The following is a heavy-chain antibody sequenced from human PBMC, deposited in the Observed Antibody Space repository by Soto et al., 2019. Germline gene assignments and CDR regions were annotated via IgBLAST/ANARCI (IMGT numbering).Heavy chain of an antibody. V-gene: IGHV1-18*04. D-gene: IGHD2-2*01. CDR2: ISAYNGNT. CDR1: GYTFTSYG. J-gene: IGHJ6*02. CDR3: ARDGILVVPADMRTSHDNYYAYGSDG. Sequence: DSVQVSCKASGYTFTSYGISWVRQAPGQGLEWMGWISAYNGNTNYAQKLQGRVTMTTDTSTSTAYMELRSLRSDDTAVYYCARDGILVVPADMRTSHDNYYAYGSDGWCPGNTVTGAS.